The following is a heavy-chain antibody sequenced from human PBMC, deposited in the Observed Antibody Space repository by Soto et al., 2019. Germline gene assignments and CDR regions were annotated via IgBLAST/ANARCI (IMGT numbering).Heavy chain of an antibody. J-gene: IGHJ4*02. D-gene: IGHD3-10*01. V-gene: IGHV4-31*03. CDR3: ARDSSFGEPFDY. CDR2: IYYSGST. CDR1: GGSISSGDYY. Sequence: QVQLQGSGPGLVKPSQTLSLTCTVSGGSISSGDYYWSWIRQHPGKGLEWIGYIYYSGSTYYNPSLKSRVTISLDTSKNQFSLKLTSVTAADTAVYYCARDSSFGEPFDYWGQGTLVTVSS.